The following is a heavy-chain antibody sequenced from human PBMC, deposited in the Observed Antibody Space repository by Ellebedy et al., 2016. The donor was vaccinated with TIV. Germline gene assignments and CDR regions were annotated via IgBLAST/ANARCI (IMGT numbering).Heavy chain of an antibody. Sequence: PGGSLRLSCAASGFTLSSYDMHWVRQATGKGLEWVSTIGTAGDTYYPGSVKGRFTISRENAKNSLYLQMNSLRPEDTAVYYCAKDRTSGDGYWVFDQWGQGTLVTVSS. V-gene: IGHV3-13*01. J-gene: IGHJ4*02. CDR1: GFTLSSYD. CDR2: IGTAGDT. D-gene: IGHD5-18*01. CDR3: AKDRTSGDGYWVFDQ.